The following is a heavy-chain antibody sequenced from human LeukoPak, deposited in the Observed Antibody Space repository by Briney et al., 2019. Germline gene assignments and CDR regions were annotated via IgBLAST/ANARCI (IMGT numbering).Heavy chain of an antibody. Sequence: SETLSLTCTVSGGSFSIYYWSWIRQPAGKGLEWIGRIYTSGSTNYNPSLKSRVTMSVDTSKNRFSLNLNSVTAADTAVYYCARGPTTVTRAFDYWGQGTLVTVSS. V-gene: IGHV4-4*07. D-gene: IGHD4-17*01. J-gene: IGHJ4*02. CDR3: ARGPTTVTRAFDY. CDR2: IYTSGST. CDR1: GGSFSIYY.